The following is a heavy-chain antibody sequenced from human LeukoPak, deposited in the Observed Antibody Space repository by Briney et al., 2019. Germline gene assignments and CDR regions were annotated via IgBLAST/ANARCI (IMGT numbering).Heavy chain of an antibody. CDR2: FSSNGGTT. CDR3: ARDSVRGSTSLLNWFDP. D-gene: IGHD2-2*01. Sequence: AGGSLRLSCAASGFTFSSYAMHWVRQAPGKGLEYVSAFSSNGGTTYYANSVKGRFTISRDNSKNTLYLQMGSLGAEDMAVYYCARDSVRGSTSLLNWFDPWGQGTLVTVSS. J-gene: IGHJ5*02. V-gene: IGHV3-64*01. CDR1: GFTFSSYA.